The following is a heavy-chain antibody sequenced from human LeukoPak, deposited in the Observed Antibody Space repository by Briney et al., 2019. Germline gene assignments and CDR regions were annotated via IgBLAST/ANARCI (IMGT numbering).Heavy chain of an antibody. V-gene: IGHV3-21*01. D-gene: IGHD7-27*01. CDR2: ISSSSSYI. J-gene: IGHJ6*03. Sequence: PGGSLRLSCAASGFTFSSFSMTWVRQAPGKGLEWVSCISSSSSYIYYADSVEGRFTISRDNAKNSLYLQMNSLRAEDTAVYYCARESGAGGYFYYYTMDVWGKGTTVTVSS. CDR1: GFTFSSFS. CDR3: ARESGAGGYFYYYTMDV.